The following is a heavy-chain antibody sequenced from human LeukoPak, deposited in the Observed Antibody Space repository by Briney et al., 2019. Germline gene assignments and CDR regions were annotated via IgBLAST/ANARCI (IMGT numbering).Heavy chain of an antibody. Sequence: SETLSLTCTVSSGSISNSNFYWGWLRQPPGKGLEWIGSIFYSGSTNYNPSLKSRVTISVDKSKNQFSLKLSSVTAADTAVYYCARGPPIFIVGATKVNYFDYWGQGTLVTVSS. CDR2: IFYSGST. V-gene: IGHV4-39*07. CDR1: SGSISNSNFY. J-gene: IGHJ4*02. D-gene: IGHD1-26*01. CDR3: ARGPPIFIVGATKVNYFDY.